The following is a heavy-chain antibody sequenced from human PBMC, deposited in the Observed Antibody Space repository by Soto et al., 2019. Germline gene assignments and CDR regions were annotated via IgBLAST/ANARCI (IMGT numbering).Heavy chain of an antibody. CDR3: ARHLLLYYYDSSGYYLRDAFDI. J-gene: IGHJ3*02. CDR2: IYYSGST. D-gene: IGHD3-22*01. Sequence: PSETLSLTCTVSGCSISSYYWSWIRQPPGTGLEWIGYIYYSGSTNYNPSLKSRVTISVDTSKNQFSLKLSSVTAADTAVYYCARHLLLYYYDSSGYYLRDAFDIWGQGTMVT. V-gene: IGHV4-59*08. CDR1: GCSISSYY.